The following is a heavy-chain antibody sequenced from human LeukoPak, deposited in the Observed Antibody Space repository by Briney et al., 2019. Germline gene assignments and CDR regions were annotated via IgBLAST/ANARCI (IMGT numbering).Heavy chain of an antibody. D-gene: IGHD6-13*01. CDR1: GGTFSSYA. CDR2: IIPILGIA. V-gene: IGHV1-69*04. CDR3: LTGYSSSWLDY. Sequence: GASVKVSCKASGGTFSSYAISWVRQAPGQGLEWMGRIIPILGIANYAQKFQGGVTITADKSTSTAYMELSSLRSEDTAVHYCLTGYSSSWLDYWGQGTLVTVSS. J-gene: IGHJ4*02.